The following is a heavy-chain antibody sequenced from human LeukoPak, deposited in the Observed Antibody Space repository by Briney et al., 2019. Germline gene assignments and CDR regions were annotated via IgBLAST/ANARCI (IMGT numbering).Heavy chain of an antibody. D-gene: IGHD6-13*01. CDR2: ISYDGSDK. Sequence: GGSLRLSCAASRFTFSNYVMHWDRQAPGKGLEWVAVISYDGSDKYYADSVKGRFTISRDNSKNTLYLQMNSLRAEDTAVYYCAKDPRRYSRTGGYFDYWGQGTLVTVSS. CDR3: AKDPRRYSRTGGYFDY. V-gene: IGHV3-30*18. CDR1: RFTFSNYV. J-gene: IGHJ4*02.